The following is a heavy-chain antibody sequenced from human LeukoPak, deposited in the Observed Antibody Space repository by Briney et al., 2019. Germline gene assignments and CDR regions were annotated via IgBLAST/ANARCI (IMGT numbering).Heavy chain of an antibody. J-gene: IGHJ2*01. CDR3: ATSAQWYFDL. Sequence: GGSLRLSCADSGFTFSNYAMSWVRQAPGKGLEWASAISGSGGSTYYADSVKGRFTISRDNSKNTLYLQMNSLRAEDTAVYYCATSAQWYFDLWGRGTLVTVSS. CDR1: GFTFSNYA. V-gene: IGHV3-23*01. CDR2: ISGSGGST.